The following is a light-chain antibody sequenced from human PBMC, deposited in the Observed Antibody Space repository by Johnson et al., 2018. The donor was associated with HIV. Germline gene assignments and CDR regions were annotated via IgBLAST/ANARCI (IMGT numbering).Light chain of an antibody. V-gene: IGLV1-51*02. Sequence: QSVLTQPPSVSAAPGQKVTISCSGSGSNIGNNYVSWYQQLPGSAPKLLIYENNKRPSGIPDRFSGSKSGTSATLGITGLQTGDEADYYCGTWDSSLNALYVFGTGTKVTVL. CDR3: GTWDSSLNALYV. CDR2: ENN. J-gene: IGLJ1*01. CDR1: GSNIGNNY.